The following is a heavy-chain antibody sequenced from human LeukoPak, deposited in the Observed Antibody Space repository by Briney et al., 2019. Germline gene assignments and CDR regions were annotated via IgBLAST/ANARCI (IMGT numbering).Heavy chain of an antibody. Sequence: ASVKVSCKASGYTFTCYYMHWVRQAPGQGLEWMGWINPNSGGTNYAQKFQGRVTMTRDTSISTAYMELSRLRSDDTAVYYCARDGWFGELWDFDYWGQGTLVTVSS. V-gene: IGHV1-2*02. D-gene: IGHD3-10*01. CDR3: ARDGWFGELWDFDY. CDR1: GYTFTCYY. CDR2: INPNSGGT. J-gene: IGHJ4*02.